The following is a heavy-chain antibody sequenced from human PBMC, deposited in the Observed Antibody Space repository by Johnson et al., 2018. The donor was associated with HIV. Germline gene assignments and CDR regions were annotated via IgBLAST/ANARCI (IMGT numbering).Heavy chain of an antibody. J-gene: IGHJ3*02. D-gene: IGHD1-1*01. CDR3: ATDHAEGCGPRTSARPCNAFDI. CDR1: GFTFSSYA. V-gene: IGHV3-30*04. Sequence: QVQLVESGGGVVQPGRSLRLSCAASGFTFSSYAMHWVRQAPCKGLAWVAVISYDGSNKYYADSVKGRFTISRDNSKNTLYLQMNSLGAEDTAVYYCATDHAEGCGPRTSARPCNAFDIWGQGTMVTVSS. CDR2: ISYDGSNK.